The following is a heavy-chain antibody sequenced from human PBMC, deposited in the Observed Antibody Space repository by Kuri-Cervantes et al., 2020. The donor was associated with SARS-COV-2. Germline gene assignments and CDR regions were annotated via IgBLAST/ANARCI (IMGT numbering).Heavy chain of an antibody. J-gene: IGHJ4*02. D-gene: IGHD3-22*01. Sequence: GESLKISCAASGFTFSGSAMHWVRQASGKGLEWVGRIRSKANSYATAYAASVKGRFTISRDDSKNTAYLQMNSLKTEDTAVYYCTSQGPGDSSGYSFPGFGYWGQGTLVTVSS. CDR2: IRSKANSYAT. V-gene: IGHV3-73*01. CDR1: GFTFSGSA. CDR3: TSQGPGDSSGYSFPGFGY.